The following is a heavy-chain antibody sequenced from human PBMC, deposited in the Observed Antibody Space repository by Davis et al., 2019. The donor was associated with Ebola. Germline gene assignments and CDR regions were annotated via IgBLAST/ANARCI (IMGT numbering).Heavy chain of an antibody. J-gene: IGHJ4*02. CDR2: IKQDGNEK. CDR3: ARVGSSGWYYYFDY. Sequence: PGGSLRLSCAASGFTFTNYWMSWVRQAPGKGLEWVANIKQDGNEKYYVDSVKGRFTISRDNAKNSLYLQMNSLRAEDTAVYYCARVGSSGWYYYFDYWGQGTLVTVSS. V-gene: IGHV3-7*01. CDR1: GFTFTNYW. D-gene: IGHD6-19*01.